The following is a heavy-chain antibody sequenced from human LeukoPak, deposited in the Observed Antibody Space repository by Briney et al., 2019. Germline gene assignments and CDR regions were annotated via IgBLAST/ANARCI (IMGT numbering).Heavy chain of an antibody. Sequence: PSETLSLTCTVSGGSISSYYWSWTRQPPGKGLEWIGHIYYSGSTNYNNSLKSRVTISIDTSKNQFSLKLSSVTAADTAVYYCARDSGSGTYYWGQGTLVTVSS. D-gene: IGHD6-19*01. CDR3: ARDSGSGTYY. CDR2: IYYSGST. CDR1: GGSISSYY. V-gene: IGHV4-59*01. J-gene: IGHJ4*02.